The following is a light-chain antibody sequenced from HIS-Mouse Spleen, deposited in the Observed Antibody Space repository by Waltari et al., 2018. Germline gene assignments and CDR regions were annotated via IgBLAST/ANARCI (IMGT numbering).Light chain of an antibody. CDR3: AAWDDSLSGPV. Sequence: QSVLTQPPSASGTPGQRVTISCSGSSSNIGSNYVYWYQQLPGTAPQLLIYRNKQRPSGGPDRVSGSKSGTSASLAISGLRSEDEADYYCAAWDDSLSGPVFGGGTKLTVL. CDR1: SSNIGSNY. J-gene: IGLJ3*02. CDR2: RNK. V-gene: IGLV1-47*01.